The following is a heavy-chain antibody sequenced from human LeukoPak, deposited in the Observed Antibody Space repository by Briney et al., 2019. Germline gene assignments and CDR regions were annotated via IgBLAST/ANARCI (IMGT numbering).Heavy chain of an antibody. Sequence: SETLSLTCTVSGGSISSYYWSWIRQPPGKGLEWIGYIYYSGSTNYNPSLKSRVTISVDTSKNQFSLKLSSVTAADTAVYYCARGGIGRWLQPTYPYWGQGTLVTVSS. D-gene: IGHD5-24*01. CDR3: ARGGIGRWLQPTYPY. CDR2: IYYSGST. J-gene: IGHJ4*02. V-gene: IGHV4-59*01. CDR1: GGSISSYY.